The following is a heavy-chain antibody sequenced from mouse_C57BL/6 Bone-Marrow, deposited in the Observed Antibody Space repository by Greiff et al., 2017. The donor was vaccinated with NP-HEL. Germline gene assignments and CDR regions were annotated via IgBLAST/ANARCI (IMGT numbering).Heavy chain of an antibody. CDR2: IDPENGDT. Sequence: EVKVEESGAELVRPGASVKLSCTASGFNIKDDYMHWVKQRPEQGLEWIGWIDPENGDTEYASKFQGKATITADTSSNTAYLQLSSLTSEDTAVYYCTTQRSITTVVPTYAMDYWGQGTSVTVSS. V-gene: IGHV14-4*01. J-gene: IGHJ4*01. CDR3: TTQRSITTVVPTYAMDY. CDR1: GFNIKDDY. D-gene: IGHD1-1*01.